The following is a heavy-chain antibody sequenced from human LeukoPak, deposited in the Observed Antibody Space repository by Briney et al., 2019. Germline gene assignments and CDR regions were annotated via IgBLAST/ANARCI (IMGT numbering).Heavy chain of an antibody. CDR3: TVVKEDGFDP. CDR2: IDSSISYI. Sequence: GGSLRLSCAASGFTFSIYTMNWVRQAPGKGLEWVSSIDSSISYIYYADSVKGRFTISRDNAKNSLYLQMNSLRAEDTAVYYCTVVKEDGFDPWGQGTLVTVSS. CDR1: GFTFSIYT. V-gene: IGHV3-21*01. J-gene: IGHJ5*02. D-gene: IGHD4-23*01.